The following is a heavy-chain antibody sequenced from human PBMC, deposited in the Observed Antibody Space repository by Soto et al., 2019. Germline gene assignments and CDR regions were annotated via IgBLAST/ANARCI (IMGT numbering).Heavy chain of an antibody. V-gene: IGHV3-15*01. J-gene: IGHJ4*02. Sequence: EVQLVESGGGLVKPGGSLRLSCAGSGFTFSNSWMSWVRRAPGKGLEWVGRINSDAYGGAIDYDAHVKSRFTISRDNSKNAQFLQMNNLTAEDPAVYSCTTTNSQLEPPTNDWWGQQTSVIVSS. CDR3: TTTNSQLEPPTNDW. CDR1: GFTFSNSW. CDR2: INSDAYGGAI. D-gene: IGHD1-1*01.